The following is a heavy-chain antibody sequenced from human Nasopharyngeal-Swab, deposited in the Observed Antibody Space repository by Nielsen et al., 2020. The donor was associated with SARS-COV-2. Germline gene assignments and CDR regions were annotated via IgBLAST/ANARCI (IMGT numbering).Heavy chain of an antibody. CDR3: VREVGKGHVSGSTFDC. V-gene: IGHV3-23*01. CDR2: ISGSGGST. J-gene: IGHJ4*02. CDR1: GFTFSSYA. Sequence: GGSLRLSCAASGFTFSSYAMSWVRQAPGKGLEWVSVISGSGGSTYYADSVKGRFTISRDNSKNTLYLQTHSLRAEDTGVYYCVREVGKGHVSGSTFDCWGQVTLVTVSS. D-gene: IGHD3-10*01.